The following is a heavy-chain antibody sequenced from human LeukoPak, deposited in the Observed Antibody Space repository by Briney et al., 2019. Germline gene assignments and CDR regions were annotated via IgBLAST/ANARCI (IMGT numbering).Heavy chain of an antibody. CDR3: ASMISGYKLYAFDI. CDR1: GGSISSGSYY. Sequence: SETLSLTCTVSGGSISSGSYYWSWIRQPAGKGLEWIGRIYTGGSTNYNPSLKSRVTISVDTSKNQFSLKLSSVTAADTAVYYCASMISGYKLYAFDIWGQGTMVTVSS. CDR2: IYTGGST. D-gene: IGHD3-22*01. J-gene: IGHJ3*02. V-gene: IGHV4-61*02.